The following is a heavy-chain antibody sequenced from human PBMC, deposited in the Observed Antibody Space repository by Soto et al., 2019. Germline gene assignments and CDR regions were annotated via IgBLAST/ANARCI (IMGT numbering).Heavy chain of an antibody. CDR3: ARDVGNVVVVAATRYYYGMDV. V-gene: IGHV3-11*06. Sequence: GGSLRLSCAASGFTFSDYYMSWIRQAPGKGLEWVSYISSSSSYTNYADSVKGRFTISRDNAKNSLYLQMNSLRAEDTAVYYCARDVGNVVVVAATRYYYGMDVWGQGTTVTVSS. CDR1: GFTFSDYY. D-gene: IGHD2-15*01. CDR2: ISSSSSYT. J-gene: IGHJ6*02.